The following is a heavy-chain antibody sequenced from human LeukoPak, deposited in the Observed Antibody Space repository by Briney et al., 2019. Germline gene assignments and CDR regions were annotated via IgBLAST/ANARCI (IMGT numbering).Heavy chain of an antibody. D-gene: IGHD3-22*01. CDR1: GLTFSGSA. J-gene: IGHJ4*02. CDR2: IRSKANSYAT. CDR3: TSGHYYDSTDYYPGDF. Sequence: GGSLRLSCAASGLTFSGSAMHWVRQASGKGPEWVGRIRSKANSYATAYAASVKGRFTISRDDSKNTAYLQMNSLKTEDTAVYYCTSGHYYDSTDYYPGDFWGQGTLVTVSS. V-gene: IGHV3-73*01.